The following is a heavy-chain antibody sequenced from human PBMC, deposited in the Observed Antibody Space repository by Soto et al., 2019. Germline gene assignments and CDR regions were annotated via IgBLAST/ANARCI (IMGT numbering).Heavy chain of an antibody. CDR1: GGTFSSYT. D-gene: IGHD2-15*01. CDR3: ARASSAFPRYWFDP. CDR2: IIPILGIA. Sequence: SVKVSCKASGGTFSSYTISWVRQAPGQGLEWMGRIIPILGIANYAQKFQGRVTITADKSTSTAYMELSSLRSEDTAVYYCARASSAFPRYWFDPWGQGTLVTVSS. J-gene: IGHJ5*02. V-gene: IGHV1-69*02.